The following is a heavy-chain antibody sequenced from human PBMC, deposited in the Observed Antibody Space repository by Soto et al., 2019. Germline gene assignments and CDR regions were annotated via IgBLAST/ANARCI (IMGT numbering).Heavy chain of an antibody. CDR1: GGSISSSSYY. V-gene: IGHV4-39*01. Sequence: KTSETLSLTCTVSGGSISSSSYYWGWIRQPPGKGLEWIGSIYYSGSTYYNPSLKSRVTISVDTSKNQFSLKLSSVTAADTAVYYCARHGVTMVRGAIDNYFDYWGQGTLVTVSS. CDR3: ARHGVTMVRGAIDNYFDY. J-gene: IGHJ4*02. D-gene: IGHD3-10*01. CDR2: IYYSGST.